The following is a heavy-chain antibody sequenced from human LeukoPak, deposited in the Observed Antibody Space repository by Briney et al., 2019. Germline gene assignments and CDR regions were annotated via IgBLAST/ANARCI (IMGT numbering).Heavy chain of an antibody. Sequence: SGTLSLTCTVSGGSISSYYWSWIRQPPGKGLEWIGYIYYSGSTNYNPSLKSRVTISVDTSKNQFSLKLSSVTAADTAVYYCARGSIWFGEYYFDYWGQGTLVTVSS. CDR3: ARGSIWFGEYYFDY. CDR1: GGSISSYY. D-gene: IGHD3-10*01. J-gene: IGHJ4*02. CDR2: IYYSGST. V-gene: IGHV4-59*12.